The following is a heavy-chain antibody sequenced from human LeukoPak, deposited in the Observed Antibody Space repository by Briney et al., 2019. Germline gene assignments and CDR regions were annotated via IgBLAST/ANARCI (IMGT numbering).Heavy chain of an antibody. D-gene: IGHD2-2*01. V-gene: IGHV3-21*01. CDR3: ARGGYQPYYYMDV. J-gene: IGHJ6*03. CDR2: ISSSSGYI. CDR1: GFTFSSYA. Sequence: GGSLRLSCSASGFTFSSYAMNWVRQAPGKGLEWVSSISSSSGYIFYADSVKGRLTISRDNSKKIVYLQMDSLRVDDTAVYYCARGGYQPYYYMDVWGTGTTVTVSS.